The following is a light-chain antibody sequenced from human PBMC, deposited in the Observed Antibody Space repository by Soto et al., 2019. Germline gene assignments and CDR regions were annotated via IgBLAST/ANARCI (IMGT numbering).Light chain of an antibody. Sequence: QSVLTQPASVSGSPGQSITISCSGTSSDVGAYNHVSWYQQHPGKAPKLMIYEVTFRPSGVSNRFSGSKSGNTASLTISGLQAEDEGDYYCSSYTSTSSLAIFGGGTKVTVL. V-gene: IGLV2-14*01. CDR2: EVT. CDR3: SSYTSTSSLAI. CDR1: SSDVGAYNH. J-gene: IGLJ2*01.